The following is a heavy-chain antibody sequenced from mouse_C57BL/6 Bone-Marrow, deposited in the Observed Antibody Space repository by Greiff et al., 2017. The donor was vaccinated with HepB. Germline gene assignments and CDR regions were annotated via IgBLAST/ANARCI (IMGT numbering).Heavy chain of an antibody. J-gene: IGHJ2*01. CDR3: ARQGDYDGYDFDY. CDR2: IWSDGST. CDR1: GFSLTSYG. Sequence: QVQLQQSGPGLVAPSQSLSITCTVSGFSLTSYGVHWVRQPPGKGLEWLVVIWSDGSTTYNSALKSRLSISKDNSKSQVFLKMNSLQTDDTAMYYCARQGDYDGYDFDYCGQGTTLTVSS. V-gene: IGHV2-6-1*01. D-gene: IGHD2-3*01.